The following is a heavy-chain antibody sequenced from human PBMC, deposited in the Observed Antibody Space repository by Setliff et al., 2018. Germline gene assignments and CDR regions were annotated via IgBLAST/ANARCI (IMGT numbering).Heavy chain of an antibody. CDR1: GGSIRSSPW. CDR2: IHHSGKT. J-gene: IGHJ4*02. CDR3: ASLNFDY. Sequence: PSETLSLTCAVSGGSIRSSPWWSWVRQPPGKGLEWLSDIHHSGKTYYNPSLQSRLTMSIDKSKNHFSVNLRSGTAADTAVYYCASLNFDYWGQGMLVTVSS. V-gene: IGHV4-4*02.